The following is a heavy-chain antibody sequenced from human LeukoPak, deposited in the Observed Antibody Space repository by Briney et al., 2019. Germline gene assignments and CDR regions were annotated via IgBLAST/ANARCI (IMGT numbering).Heavy chain of an antibody. Sequence: SQTLSLTCAVSGGSISSGGYSWSWIRQPPGKGLEWIGYIYHSGSTYYNPSLKSRVTISVDRSKNQFSLKLSSVTAADTAVYYCARDRPYCSSTSCYGGGWFDPWGQGTLVTVSS. D-gene: IGHD2-2*01. CDR3: ARDRPYCSSTSCYGGGWFDP. J-gene: IGHJ5*02. V-gene: IGHV4-30-2*01. CDR1: GGSISSGGYS. CDR2: IYHSGST.